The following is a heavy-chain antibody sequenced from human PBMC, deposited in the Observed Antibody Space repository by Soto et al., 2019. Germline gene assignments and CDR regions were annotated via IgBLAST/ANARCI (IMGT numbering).Heavy chain of an antibody. V-gene: IGHV3-11*01. Sequence: QVQLVESGGGLVKPGGSLRLSCAASGFTFSDYYMSWIRQAPGKGLECLSYISSGGSTIFYADSVKGRFTISRDNAKNSLYLQMNRLRADDTAGYQCAGASLSSLYVPGHWGQGTLVTVSS. CDR1: GFTFSDYY. D-gene: IGHD6-13*01. J-gene: IGHJ1*01. CDR2: ISSGGSTI. CDR3: AGASLSSLYVPGH.